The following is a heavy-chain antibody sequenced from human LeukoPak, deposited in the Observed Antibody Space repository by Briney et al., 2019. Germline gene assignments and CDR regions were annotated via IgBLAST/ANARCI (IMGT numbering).Heavy chain of an antibody. CDR2: ISSSGGST. J-gene: IGHJ6*02. D-gene: IGHD4-23*01. CDR1: GFTFSNFA. Sequence: SGGSLRLSCAASGFTFSNFAMEWVRQAPGKGLEYVSAISSSGGSTFYANSVKGRFTISRDNSKNTLYLQMNSLRAEDTAVYYCARDRLVTPFYYYYYGMDVWGQGTTVTVSS. V-gene: IGHV3-64*04. CDR3: ARDRLVTPFYYYYYGMDV.